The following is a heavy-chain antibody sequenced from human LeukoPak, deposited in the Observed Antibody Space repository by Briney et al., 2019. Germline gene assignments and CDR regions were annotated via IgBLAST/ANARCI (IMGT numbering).Heavy chain of an antibody. CDR2: IGGSGDNT. D-gene: IGHD4-17*01. J-gene: IGHJ4*02. CDR3: AKGRGTTVTSAANY. CDR1: GFTFSSYA. V-gene: IGHV3-23*01. Sequence: PGGSLRLSCAASGFTFSSYAMSGVRQAPGKGLEWVSSIGGSGDNTFYADSVKDRFTISRDNSKNTLFLQMNSLRAEDTAVYYCAKGRGTTVTSAANYWGQGTLVTVSS.